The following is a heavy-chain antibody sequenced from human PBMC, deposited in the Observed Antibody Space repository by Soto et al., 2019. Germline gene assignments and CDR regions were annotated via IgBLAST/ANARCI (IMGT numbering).Heavy chain of an antibody. D-gene: IGHD3-22*01. J-gene: IGHJ4*02. CDR3: ARMGGYYYDSSGYYSMVGYFDY. V-gene: IGHV2-70*04. Sequence: PTLVNPTQTLTLTCTFSGFSLSTSGMRVSWIRQPPGKALEWLARIDWDDDKFYSTSLKTRLTISKDTSKNQVVLTMTNMDPVDTATYYCARMGGYYYDSSGYYSMVGYFDYWGQGTLVTVSS. CDR1: GFSLSTSGMR. CDR2: IDWDDDK.